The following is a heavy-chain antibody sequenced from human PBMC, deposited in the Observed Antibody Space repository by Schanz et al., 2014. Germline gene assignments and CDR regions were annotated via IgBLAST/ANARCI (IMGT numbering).Heavy chain of an antibody. D-gene: IGHD3-22*01. CDR3: ARSNYYDNSDYYNSFDY. J-gene: IGHJ4*02. CDR1: GGTFSTYP. Sequence: QVQLVQSGAEVKKPGASVKVSCKASGGTFSTYPINWLRQAPGQGLEWMGRIIPIHGIANYAQKFQGRVTNTADKSTSTAYMDLSSLRPEDTAVYYCARSNYYDNSDYYNSFDYWGQGTLVTVSS. CDR2: IIPIHGIA. V-gene: IGHV1-69*04.